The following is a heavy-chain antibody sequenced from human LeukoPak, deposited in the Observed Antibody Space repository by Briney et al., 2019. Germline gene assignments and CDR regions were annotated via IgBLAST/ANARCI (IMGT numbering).Heavy chain of an antibody. CDR3: ARDRRSPYYDFWSGYYMQAFDI. CDR1: GGSISSGSYY. J-gene: IGHJ3*02. D-gene: IGHD3-3*01. CDR2: IYTSGST. V-gene: IGHV4-61*02. Sequence: SETLSLTCTVSGGSISSGSYYWSWIRQPAGKGLEWIGRIYTSGSTNCNPSLKSRVTISVDTSKNQFSLKLSSVTAADTAVYYCARDRRSPYYDFWSGYYMQAFDIWGQGTMVTVSS.